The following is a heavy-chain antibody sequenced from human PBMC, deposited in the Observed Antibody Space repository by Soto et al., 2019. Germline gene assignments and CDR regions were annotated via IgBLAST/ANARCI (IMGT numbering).Heavy chain of an antibody. Sequence: SVKVSCKASGGTSSSYTVSWVRQAPGQGLEWMGRIIPILGIANYAQKFQGRVTITADKSTSTAYMELSSLRSEDTAVYYCASHLPGHGFDIWGQGTMVTVSS. CDR2: IIPILGIA. CDR3: ASHLPGHGFDI. J-gene: IGHJ3*02. CDR1: GGTSSSYT. V-gene: IGHV1-69*02.